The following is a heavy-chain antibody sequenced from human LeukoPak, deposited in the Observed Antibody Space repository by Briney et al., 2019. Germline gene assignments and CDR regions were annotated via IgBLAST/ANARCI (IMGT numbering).Heavy chain of an antibody. CDR2: INSDGSIT. CDR3: AREGYSSGYIDY. V-gene: IGHV3-74*01. CDR1: GFTFSSYW. D-gene: IGHD3-22*01. Sequence: GGSLRLSCAASGFTFSSYWMHWVGQAPGKGVVGFSLINSDGSITTYAASVTCRFTISRDNAKNTLYLQMNSLRAEDTAVYYCAREGYSSGYIDYWGQGTLVTVSS. J-gene: IGHJ4*02.